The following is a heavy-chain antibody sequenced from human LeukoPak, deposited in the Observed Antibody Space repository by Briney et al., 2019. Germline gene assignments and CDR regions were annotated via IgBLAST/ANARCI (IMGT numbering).Heavy chain of an antibody. CDR1: GFTFTTYA. CDR3: ARGSAFYPGY. J-gene: IGHJ4*02. V-gene: IGHV3-30*04. CDR2: ISFDGSNP. D-gene: IGHD3-22*01. Sequence: GGSLRLSCAASGFTFTTYAMHWARQARGKGLEWVALISFDGSNPYYADSVKGRFTISRDNSKKTLHLQMNTLRAEDTAVYYCARGSAFYPGYGGQATSATVSS.